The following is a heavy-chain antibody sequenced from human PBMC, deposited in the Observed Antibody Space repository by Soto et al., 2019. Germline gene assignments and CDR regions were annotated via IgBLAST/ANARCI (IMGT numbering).Heavy chain of an antibody. CDR1: GFTFSSYA. Sequence: GGSLRLSGAASGFTFSSYAMHWVRQAPGKGLEWVAVISYDGSNKYYAVSVKGRFTISRDNSKNTLYLQMNSLRAEDTAVYYCARDPYSSGWYYFDYWGQGTLVTVSS. D-gene: IGHD6-19*01. J-gene: IGHJ4*02. V-gene: IGHV3-30-3*01. CDR3: ARDPYSSGWYYFDY. CDR2: ISYDGSNK.